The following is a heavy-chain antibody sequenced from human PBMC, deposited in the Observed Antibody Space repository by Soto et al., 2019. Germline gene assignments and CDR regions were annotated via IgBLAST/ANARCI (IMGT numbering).Heavy chain of an antibody. D-gene: IGHD3-22*01. V-gene: IGHV3-30*18. J-gene: IGHJ4*02. CDR1: GFTFSSYG. Sequence: QVQLVESGGGVVQPGRSLRLSCAASGFTFSSYGMHWVRQAPGKGLGWVAVISYDGINKYDADSVKGRFTISRDNSKNTLYLQMKSLSAEDTAVYYCAKDTGLLPDSWGQGTLITVSS. CDR2: ISYDGINK. CDR3: AKDTGLLPDS.